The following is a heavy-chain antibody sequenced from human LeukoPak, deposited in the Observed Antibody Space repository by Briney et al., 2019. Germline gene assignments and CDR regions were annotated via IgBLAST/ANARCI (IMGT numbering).Heavy chain of an antibody. CDR2: ISGDGGST. J-gene: IGHJ5*02. V-gene: IGHV3-43*02. CDR3: AKGGIAAAGNWFDP. Sequence: GGSLRLSCAASEFTFDDYAMHWVRQAPGKGLEWVSLISGDGGSTYYADSVKGRFTISRDNSKNSLYLQMNSLRTEDTALYYCAKGGIAAAGNWFDPWGQGTLVTVSS. CDR1: EFTFDDYA. D-gene: IGHD6-13*01.